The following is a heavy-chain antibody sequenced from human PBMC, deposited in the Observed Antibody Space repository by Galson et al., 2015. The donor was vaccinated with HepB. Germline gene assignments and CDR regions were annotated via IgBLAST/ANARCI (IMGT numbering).Heavy chain of an antibody. CDR3: ARAVRNQLLSEY. CDR2: MNPKSTNT. J-gene: IGHJ4*02. D-gene: IGHD1-26*01. CDR1: GCTFTSYD. V-gene: IGHV1-8*01. Sequence: SVKVSCKASGCTFTSYDVTWVRQAPGQGLEWMGWMNPKSTNTGYARKFQGRVTMTGDTSMDTAYMELSSLTPEDTAVYYCARAVRNQLLSEYWGQGTLVTVSS.